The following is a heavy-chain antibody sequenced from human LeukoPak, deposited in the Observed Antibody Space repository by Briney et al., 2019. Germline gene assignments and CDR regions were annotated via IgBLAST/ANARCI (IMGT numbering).Heavy chain of an antibody. CDR1: GASISSSY. V-gene: IGHV4-59*01. D-gene: IGHD3-22*01. CDR3: VRGNYDNRGYSNAFDI. J-gene: IGHJ3*02. Sequence: SETLSLTCTVSGASISSSYWSWIRQAPGKRLELIGYIYYNGNTNSNPSLKSRVTISADTSKNQFSLKLNSVTAADTAVYYCVRGNYDNRGYSNAFDIWGQGAMVTVSS. CDR2: IYYNGNT.